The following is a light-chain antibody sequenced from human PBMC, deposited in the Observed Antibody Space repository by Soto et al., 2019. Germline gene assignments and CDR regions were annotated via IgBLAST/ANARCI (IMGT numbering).Light chain of an antibody. J-gene: IGKJ5*01. CDR3: QQYDSYPIT. Sequence: DLQMTQSPSSLSASVGDRVTITCRASQGITKSLAWFQQKPGKAPKSLIYAASTLRSGVPSKFSGSGSGTHFTLTISSLQPEDSATYYCQQYDSYPITFGQGTRLEI. V-gene: IGKV1-16*02. CDR2: AAS. CDR1: QGITKS.